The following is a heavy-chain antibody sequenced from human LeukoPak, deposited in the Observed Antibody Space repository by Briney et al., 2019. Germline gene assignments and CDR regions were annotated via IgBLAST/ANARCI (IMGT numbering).Heavy chain of an antibody. CDR2: INPNSGGT. J-gene: IGHJ4*02. Sequence: ASVKVSCKASGYTFTGYYMHWVRQAPGQGLELMGRINPNSGGTNYAQKFQGRVTMTRDTSISTAYMDLSRLRSDDTAVYYCARRGGSYYYFDYWGQATLVTASS. D-gene: IGHD1-26*01. CDR3: ARRGGSYYYFDY. V-gene: IGHV1-2*06. CDR1: GYTFTGYY.